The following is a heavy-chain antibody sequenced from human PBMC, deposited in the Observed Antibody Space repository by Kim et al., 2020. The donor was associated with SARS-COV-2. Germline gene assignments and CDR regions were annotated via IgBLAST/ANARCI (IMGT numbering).Heavy chain of an antibody. D-gene: IGHD5-12*01. CDR3: ARARPIVATIKKSGMDV. V-gene: IGHV1-46*01. Sequence: FQGRVTMTSDTSTNTVYMELGSLRSEDTAVYYCARARPIVATIKKSGMDVWGQGTTVTVSS. J-gene: IGHJ6*02.